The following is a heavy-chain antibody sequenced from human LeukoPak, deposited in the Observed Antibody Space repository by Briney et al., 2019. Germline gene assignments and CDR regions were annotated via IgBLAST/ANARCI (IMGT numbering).Heavy chain of an antibody. J-gene: IGHJ4*02. CDR2: IYYSGST. CDR1: GGSISSGDYY. V-gene: IGHV4-30-4*01. CDR3: AAGGYSYGFFDY. D-gene: IGHD5-18*01. Sequence: KPSETLSLTCTVSGGSISSGDYYWSWIRQPPGKGLEWIGYIYYSGSTYYNPSLKSRVTISVDTSKNQFSLKLSSVTAADTAVYYCAAGGYSYGFFDYWGQGTLVTVSS.